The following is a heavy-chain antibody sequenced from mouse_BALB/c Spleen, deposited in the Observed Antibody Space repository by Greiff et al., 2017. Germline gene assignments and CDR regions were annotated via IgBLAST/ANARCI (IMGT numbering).Heavy chain of an antibody. CDR3: ARGGNYYGSSYRFAY. D-gene: IGHD1-1*01. J-gene: IGHJ3*01. CDR2: ILPGSGST. CDR1: GYTFSSYW. V-gene: IGHV1-9*01. Sequence: VQLQQSGAELMKPGASVKISCKATGYTFSSYWIEWVKQRPGHGLEWIGEILPGSGSTNYNEKFKGKATFTADTSSNTSYMQLSSLTSEDSAVYYCARGGNYYGSSYRFAYWGQGTLVTVSA.